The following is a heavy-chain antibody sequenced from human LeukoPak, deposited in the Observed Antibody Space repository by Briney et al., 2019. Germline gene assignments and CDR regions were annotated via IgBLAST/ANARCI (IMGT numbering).Heavy chain of an antibody. D-gene: IGHD3-10*01. CDR1: GFTVNNNY. Sequence: GGSLRLSCAASGFTVNNNYMNWVRQAPGKGLEWVSVICSGSSTYYADSVKGRFTISRDNSKNTLYLQMNSLRDEDTAVYYCARGGGQTMGIKAFDPWGQGTLVTVSS. J-gene: IGHJ5*02. V-gene: IGHV3-66*01. CDR2: ICSGSST. CDR3: ARGGGQTMGIKAFDP.